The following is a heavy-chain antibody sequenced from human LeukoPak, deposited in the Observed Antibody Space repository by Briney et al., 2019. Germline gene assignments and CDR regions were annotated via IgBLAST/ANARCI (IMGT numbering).Heavy chain of an antibody. J-gene: IGHJ3*02. V-gene: IGHV5-51*01. CDR3: ARPANRGDAFDI. CDR2: IYPGDSDT. CDR1: GYRFTSYL. D-gene: IGHD2/OR15-2a*01. Sequence: GGALEISFKGSGYRFTSYLIGWGRPMPGKRLEWVGIIYPGDSDTRYSPSFQGQVTISADKSITTAYLQWSSLRASDTAMYYCARPANRGDAFDIWGQGTMVTVSS.